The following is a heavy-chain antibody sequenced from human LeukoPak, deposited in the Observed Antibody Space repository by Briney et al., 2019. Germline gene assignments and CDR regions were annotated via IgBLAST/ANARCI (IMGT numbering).Heavy chain of an antibody. CDR3: ARDLSGPSFY. CDR1: GFTLSNYW. D-gene: IGHD2-15*01. CDR2: IRPDGNEK. J-gene: IGHJ4*02. Sequence: GGSLRLSCAASGFTLSNYWMSWLRQAPGKGLEWVANIRPDGNEKYFVDSVKGRFTISRDNAQNSLYLQLNSLRAEDTAVYYCARDLSGPSFYWGQGTLVTVSS. V-gene: IGHV3-7*01.